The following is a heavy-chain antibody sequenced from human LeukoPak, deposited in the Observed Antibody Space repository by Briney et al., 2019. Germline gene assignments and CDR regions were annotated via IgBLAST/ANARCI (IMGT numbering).Heavy chain of an antibody. CDR2: INYHGSDK. D-gene: IGHD2-21*02. CDR1: GFTFSDYW. Sequence: GGSLRLSCAASGFTFSDYWMQWVRQAPGKGLEWVANINYHGSDKYLVDSVKGRFTISRDNAKNSLLLQMNSLRDEDTAVYYCTRGDPDYWGQGTLVTVSS. CDR3: TRGDPDY. V-gene: IGHV3-7*01. J-gene: IGHJ4*02.